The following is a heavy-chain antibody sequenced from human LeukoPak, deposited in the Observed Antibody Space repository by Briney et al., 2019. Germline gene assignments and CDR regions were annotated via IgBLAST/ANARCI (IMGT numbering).Heavy chain of an antibody. V-gene: IGHV3-23*01. D-gene: IGHD3-10*01. CDR2: ITGSGDSS. J-gene: IGHJ3*02. CDR1: GFTFSDYP. CDR3: AKDLEVLWFGDPTDASDI. Sequence: GGSLRLSCAASGFTFSDYPMNWVRQAPGKGLEWVSVITGSGDSSFYGDSVKGRFTISRDNSKNTLYLQMNSLRVEDAAVYYCAKDLEVLWFGDPTDASDIWGQGTMVTVAS.